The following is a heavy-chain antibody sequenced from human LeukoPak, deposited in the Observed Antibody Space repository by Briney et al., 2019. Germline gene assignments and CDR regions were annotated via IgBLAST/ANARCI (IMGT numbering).Heavy chain of an antibody. CDR1: GGTFRTYA. J-gene: IGHJ6*02. CDR3: ARGGSSSSHYYGMDV. V-gene: IGHV1-69*13. CDR2: IIPIFGTA. D-gene: IGHD6-6*01. Sequence: SVQVSCQASGGTFRTYAISWVRPAPGQGLEWMGGIIPIFGTANYAQKLQGRVTITADESTSTAYMELSSLRSEDTAVYYCARGGSSSSHYYGMDVWGQGTTVTVSS.